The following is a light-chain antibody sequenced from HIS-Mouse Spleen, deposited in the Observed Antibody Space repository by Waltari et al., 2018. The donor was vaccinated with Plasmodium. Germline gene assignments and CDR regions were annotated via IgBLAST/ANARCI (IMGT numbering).Light chain of an antibody. J-gene: IGKJ4*01. CDR2: DAS. CDR3: QQRSNWPLT. Sequence: EIVLTHSPATPSLSPGEIATPSCRASQSVSSYLAWYQQKPGQAPRLLIYDASNRATGIPARFSGSGSGTDFTLTISSLEPEDFAVYYCQQRSNWPLTFGGGTKVEIK. CDR1: QSVSSY. V-gene: IGKV3-11*01.